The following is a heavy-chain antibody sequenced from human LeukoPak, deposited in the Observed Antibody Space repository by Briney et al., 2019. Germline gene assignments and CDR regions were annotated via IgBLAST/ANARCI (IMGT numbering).Heavy chain of an antibody. J-gene: IGHJ4*02. CDR1: GYIFTDYY. V-gene: IGHV1-2*02. CDR3: ARYLSGYDYFDY. D-gene: IGHD5-12*01. Sequence: ASVKVSCKTSGYIFTDYYMHWVRQAPGQGLEWMGWINSNTGGPKYVQRFQGRVTMTRDTSISTVYMELNTLISDDTAIYYCARYLSGYDYFDYWGQGTLVTVSS. CDR2: INSNTGGP.